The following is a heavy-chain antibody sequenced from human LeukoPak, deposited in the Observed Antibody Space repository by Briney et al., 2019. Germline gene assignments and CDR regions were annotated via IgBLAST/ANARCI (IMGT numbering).Heavy chain of an antibody. CDR2: IYYSGST. CDR1: GGSLSSYY. J-gene: IGHJ4*02. V-gene: IGHV4-59*08. D-gene: IGHD5-18*01. CDR3: ARHYSPTAMVGFDY. Sequence: PSETLSLTCTVSGGSLSSYYWSWIRHPPGKGLEWIGYIYYSGSTNYNPSLKSRVTISVDTSKNQFSLKLSSVTAADTAVYYCARHYSPTAMVGFDYWGQGTLVTVSS.